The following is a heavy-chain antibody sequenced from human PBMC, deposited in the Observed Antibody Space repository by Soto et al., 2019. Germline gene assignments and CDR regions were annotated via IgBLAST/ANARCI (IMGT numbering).Heavy chain of an antibody. CDR2: IDAGGGST. J-gene: IGHJ4*02. D-gene: IGHD6-25*01. V-gene: IGHV3-23*01. CDR1: GFTFSNLA. CDR3: AILNAASGSY. Sequence: GSLRLSCTASGFTFSNLAITWVRQAPGKGLEWVSTIDAGGGSTHYADSVKGRFTISRDNSKSTLYLQMNSLRAEDTAVYYCAILNAASGSYWGQGSLVTVSS.